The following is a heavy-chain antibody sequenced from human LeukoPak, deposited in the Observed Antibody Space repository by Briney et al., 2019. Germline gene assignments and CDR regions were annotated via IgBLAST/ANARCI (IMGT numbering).Heavy chain of an antibody. V-gene: IGHV4-59*11. CDR1: GGSISSRY. CDR3: ARGGSYVDY. Sequence: SETLSLTCTVSGGSISSRYWTWIRQSPGKGLEWIGYIYYSGSTNYNPSLKSRVTLSVDTSKNQFYLKLSSVTAADTAVYYCARGGSYVDYWGQGTLVTVSS. J-gene: IGHJ4*02. D-gene: IGHD1-26*01. CDR2: IYYSGST.